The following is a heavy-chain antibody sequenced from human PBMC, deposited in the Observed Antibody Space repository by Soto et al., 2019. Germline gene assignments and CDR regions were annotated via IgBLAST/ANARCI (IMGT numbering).Heavy chain of an antibody. CDR1: GFTFSRYG. Sequence: GGSLRLSCAASGFTFSRYGMHWVRQAPGKGLEWVAVISYDGSNKYYADSVKGRFTISRDNSKNTLYLQMNSLRAEDTAVYYCAKAVGATTDWFDPWGQGTLVTVSS. CDR3: AKAVGATTDWFDP. CDR2: ISYDGSNK. V-gene: IGHV3-30*18. J-gene: IGHJ5*02. D-gene: IGHD1-26*01.